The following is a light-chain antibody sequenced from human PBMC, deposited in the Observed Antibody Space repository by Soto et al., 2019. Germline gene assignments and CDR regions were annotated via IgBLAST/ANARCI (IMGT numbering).Light chain of an antibody. Sequence: QSVLTQPPSASGTPGQRVTISCSGSSSNIGSNYVYWYQQLPGTAPKLLIYKNNQRPSGVPDRFSGSKSGTSASLAISGLRSEDEADYYCATWHGSLGGYWVFGGGTKLTVL. J-gene: IGLJ3*02. CDR3: ATWHGSLGGYWV. CDR2: KNN. V-gene: IGLV1-47*01. CDR1: SSNIGSNY.